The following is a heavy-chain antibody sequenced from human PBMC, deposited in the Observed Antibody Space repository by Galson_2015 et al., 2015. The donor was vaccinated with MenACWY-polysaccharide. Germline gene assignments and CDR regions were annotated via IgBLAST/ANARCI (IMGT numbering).Heavy chain of an antibody. D-gene: IGHD4-17*01. V-gene: IGHV5-51*01. J-gene: IGHJ6*02. Sequence: QSGAEVKKPGESLKISCKGSRYTFTSYWIAWVRQMPGEGLEWMGSIYPGESDTRYSPSFQGQVTISADKYISTAYLQWSSLKASDTAMYFCGRRPAGRYGDSYYGIDVWGQGTTVTVSS. CDR2: IYPGESDT. CDR3: GRRPAGRYGDSYYGIDV. CDR1: RYTFTSYW.